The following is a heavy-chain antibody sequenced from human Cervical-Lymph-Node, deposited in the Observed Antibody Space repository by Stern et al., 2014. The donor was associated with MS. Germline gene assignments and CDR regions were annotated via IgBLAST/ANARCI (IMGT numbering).Heavy chain of an antibody. D-gene: IGHD5-12*01. CDR3: ATDTVVNYYYGMDV. Sequence: QVQLVQSGAEVKKPGASVKVSCKASGYTFTKYALHWVRQAPGQRPEWMGRINVGNGNTKYSEKFQGRFTITRDTSASASYMELSSLRSEDTAVYYCATDTVVNYYYGMDVWGQGTTVTVSS. CDR2: INVGNGNT. J-gene: IGHJ6*02. V-gene: IGHV1-3*01. CDR1: GYTFTKYA.